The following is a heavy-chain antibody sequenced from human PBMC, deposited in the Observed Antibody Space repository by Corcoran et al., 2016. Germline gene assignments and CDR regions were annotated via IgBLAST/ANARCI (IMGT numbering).Heavy chain of an antibody. D-gene: IGHD3-22*01. CDR3: ARENYYDSSGSSYFGMDV. CDR1: GYTFTSYY. V-gene: IGHV1-46*01. CDR2: INPSGGST. Sequence: QVQLVQSGAEVKKPGASVKVSCKASGYTFTSYYMHWVRQAPGQGLEWMGIINPSGGSTSYAQKFQGRVTITRDTSTSTVYMELSSLRSEDTAVYYCARENYYDSSGSSYFGMDVCGQGTTVTVSS. J-gene: IGHJ6*02.